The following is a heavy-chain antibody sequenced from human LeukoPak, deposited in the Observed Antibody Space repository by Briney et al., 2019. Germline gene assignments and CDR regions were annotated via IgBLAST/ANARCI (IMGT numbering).Heavy chain of an antibody. CDR3: IVFGDSNH. CDR2: IHTSGDT. V-gene: IGHV3-53*01. CDR1: GLTGSHNY. Sequence: GGSLRLSCAASGLTGSHNYVSWVRQAPGKGLEWVSAIHTSGDTCYADSVKGRFTISRDTSKNTLYLQINSLRVEDTAVYYCIVFGDSNHWGQGTLVTVSS. J-gene: IGHJ5*02. D-gene: IGHD4-17*01.